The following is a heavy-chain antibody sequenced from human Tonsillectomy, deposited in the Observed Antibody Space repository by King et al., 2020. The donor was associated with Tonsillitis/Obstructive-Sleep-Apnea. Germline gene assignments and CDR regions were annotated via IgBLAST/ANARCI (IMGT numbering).Heavy chain of an antibody. CDR1: GFTFSSYG. CDR3: AKARYSTSCYFRG. V-gene: IGHV3-30*18. Sequence: QLVQSGGGVVQPGRSLRLSCAASGFTFSSYGMHWVRQAPGKGLEWVAVISNDGSNKYYADSVKGRFTISRDNSKNTLYLQMSSLRPEDTAVYYCAKARYSTSCYFRGWGQRALVSVSS. J-gene: IGHJ1*01. CDR2: ISNDGSNK. D-gene: IGHD2-2*01.